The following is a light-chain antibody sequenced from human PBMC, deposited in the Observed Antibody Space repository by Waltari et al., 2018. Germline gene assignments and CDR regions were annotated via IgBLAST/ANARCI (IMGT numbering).Light chain of an antibody. V-gene: IGKV2-28*01. Sequence: DIVMTQSPLSLPVTPGEPASISCRSSQSLLHSNGYNYLDWYLQKPGQSPQLLIYLGSNRDSGVPDRFSGSGSGTDFTLKISRVEAEDVGVYYCMQALQTLGTFGQGTKVEIK. CDR2: LGS. CDR1: QSLLHSNGYNY. CDR3: MQALQTLGT. J-gene: IGKJ1*01.